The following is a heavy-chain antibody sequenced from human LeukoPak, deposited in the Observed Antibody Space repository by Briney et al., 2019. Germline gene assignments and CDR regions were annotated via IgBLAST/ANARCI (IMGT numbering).Heavy chain of an antibody. J-gene: IGHJ4*02. Sequence: GGSLRLSCAVSGFTFGSFAMTWVRQAPGKGLEWVSAITGSGGRTYYADSVKGRFTISRDNSKNTLYLQMNSLRAEDTAVYYCAKVDILSRGGVLTEFDYWGQGTLVTVSS. CDR2: ITGSGGRT. D-gene: IGHD3-9*01. CDR1: GFTFGSFA. V-gene: IGHV3-23*01. CDR3: AKVDILSRGGVLTEFDY.